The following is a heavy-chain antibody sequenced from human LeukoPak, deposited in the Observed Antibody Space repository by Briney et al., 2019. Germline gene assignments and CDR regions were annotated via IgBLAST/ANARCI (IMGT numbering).Heavy chain of an antibody. CDR3: AKERAPLNIVKYYFDY. V-gene: IGHV3-23*01. CDR1: GFTFSSYA. J-gene: IGHJ4*02. D-gene: IGHD1-26*01. CDR2: ITGSGGST. Sequence: GGSLRLSCVASGFTFSSYAMSWVRQVPGKGLEWVSAITGSGGSTYYADSVEGRFTISRDNSKKTLYLQMNSLRAEDTAVYYCAKERAPLNIVKYYFDYWGQGTLVTVSS.